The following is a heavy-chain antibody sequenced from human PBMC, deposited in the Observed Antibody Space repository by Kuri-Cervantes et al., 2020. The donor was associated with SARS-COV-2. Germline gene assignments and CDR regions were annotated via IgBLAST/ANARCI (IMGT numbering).Heavy chain of an antibody. J-gene: IGHJ4*02. CDR2: ISSNGGST. D-gene: IGHD3-10*01. CDR3: AKGPSESFGY. V-gene: IGHV3-64D*06. Sequence: GESLKISCSASGFTFSSYTMHWVRQAPGKGLEYVSGISSNGGSTYYADSVKGRFTISRDNSKNTVFLQMSSLRAEDTALYYCAKGPSESFGYWGEGTLVTVSS. CDR1: GFTFSSYT.